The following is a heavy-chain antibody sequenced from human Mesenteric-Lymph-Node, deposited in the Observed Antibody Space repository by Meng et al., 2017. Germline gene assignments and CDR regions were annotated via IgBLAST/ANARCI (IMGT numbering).Heavy chain of an antibody. D-gene: IGHD3-10*01. J-gene: IGHJ5*02. V-gene: IGHV3-74*01. CDR3: ARYYRDWFDR. CDR2: INSDGSST. Sequence: GESLKISCAASGFTFSSYWMSWVRQAPGKGLVWVSRINSDGSSTSYADSVKGRFTISRDNAKNTLYLQLTSLRAEDTAVYYCARYYRDWFDRWGQGTLVTVSS. CDR1: GFTFSSYW.